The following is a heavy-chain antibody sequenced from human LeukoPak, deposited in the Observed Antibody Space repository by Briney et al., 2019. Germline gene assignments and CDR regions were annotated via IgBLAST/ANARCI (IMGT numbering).Heavy chain of an antibody. CDR2: IYYGGTP. D-gene: IGHD3-22*01. Sequence: SETLSLTCTVSGDSISSSGYYWGWIRQSPAKGLEWIGSIYYGGTPYYNPSLKSRVTISVDTSKNQFSLKLSSVTAADTAVYYCARDPPPDYDSSGHPEGYWGQGTLVTVSS. J-gene: IGHJ4*02. CDR1: GDSISSSGYY. CDR3: ARDPPPDYDSSGHPEGY. V-gene: IGHV4-39*07.